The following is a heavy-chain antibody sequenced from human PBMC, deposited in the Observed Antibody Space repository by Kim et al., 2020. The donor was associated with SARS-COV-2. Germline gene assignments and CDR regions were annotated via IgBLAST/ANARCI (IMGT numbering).Heavy chain of an antibody. J-gene: IGHJ3*02. D-gene: IGHD3-10*02. CDR2: IDPSDSYT. V-gene: IGHV5-10-1*01. Sequence: GESLKISCKGSGYTFITYWISWVRQMPGKGLEWIGRIDPSDSYTNYSPSFQGHVTMSADKSISTAYLQWSSLKASDTAMYYCARLTMSGFTTNAFEIWGQGTMVSVSS. CDR1: GYTFITYW. CDR3: ARLTMSGFTTNAFEI.